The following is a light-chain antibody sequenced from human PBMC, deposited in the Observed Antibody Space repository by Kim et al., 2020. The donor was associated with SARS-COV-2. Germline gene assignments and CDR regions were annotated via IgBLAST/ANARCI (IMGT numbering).Light chain of an antibody. Sequence: ASVGDRVTITCRASQGSSNYLAWYQQKPGKVPKLLIYAASALLSGVPSRFSGSGSGTDFTLTISSLQPEDVATYYCQKYDSAPRTFGQGTKMDIK. J-gene: IGKJ1*01. V-gene: IGKV1-27*01. CDR3: QKYDSAPRT. CDR1: QGSSNY. CDR2: AAS.